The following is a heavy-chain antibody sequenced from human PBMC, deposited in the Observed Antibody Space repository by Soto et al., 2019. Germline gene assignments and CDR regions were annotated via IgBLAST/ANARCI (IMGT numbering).Heavy chain of an antibody. CDR3: ARGRYCLTGRCFQNWFDP. V-gene: IGHV4-30-4*01. CDR1: GDSISTVDYF. CDR2: IYKSTTT. D-gene: IGHD2-15*01. J-gene: IGHJ5*02. Sequence: PSETLSLTCSVSGDSISTVDYFWAWIRQPPGQALEYIGYIYKSTTTYYNPSFESRVAISLDTSKSQFSLTVTSVTAADTAVYFCARGRYCLTGRCFQNWFDPWGQGTLVTV.